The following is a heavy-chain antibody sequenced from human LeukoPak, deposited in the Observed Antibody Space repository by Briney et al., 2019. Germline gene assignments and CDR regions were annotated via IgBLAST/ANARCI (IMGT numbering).Heavy chain of an antibody. CDR3: ASGGGLYSYYGMDV. CDR2: ISSSSNTI. Sequence: GGSLRLSCAASGFTFSSCAMNWVRQAPGKGLEWVSYISSSSNTIYYADSVKGRFTISRDNAKNSLYLQMNSLRDEDTAVYYCASGGGLYSYYGMDVWGQGTTVTVSS. V-gene: IGHV3-48*02. CDR1: GFTFSSCA. J-gene: IGHJ6*02. D-gene: IGHD2-21*01.